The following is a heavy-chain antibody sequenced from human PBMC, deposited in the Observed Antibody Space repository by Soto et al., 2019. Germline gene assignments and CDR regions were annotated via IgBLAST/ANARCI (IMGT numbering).Heavy chain of an antibody. CDR1: GFTFSNSW. CDR2: INADGTST. CDR3: VKVLARGVGVPRFYFDS. J-gene: IGHJ4*02. V-gene: IGHV3-74*01. Sequence: DVQLVESGGGLVQPGGSLRLSCAASGFTFSNSWMHWVRQVSGKGLEWVSRINADGTSTSYADSVKGRFTISRDNAKNTLYLHVNSLRAEDTAVYYSVKVLARGVGVPRFYFDSWGQGALVTVSS. D-gene: IGHD2-2*01.